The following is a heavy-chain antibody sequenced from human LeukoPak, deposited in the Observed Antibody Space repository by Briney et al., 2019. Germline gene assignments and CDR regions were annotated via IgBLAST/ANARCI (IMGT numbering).Heavy chain of an antibody. CDR3: ARDGGQYSIDAFDI. Sequence: PGGSLRLSCAASGFTVSSNYMSWVRQAPGKGLEWVSVIYSGGSTYYADSVKGRFTISRDNSKNTLYLQMDSLRAEDTAAYYCARDGGQYSIDAFDIWGQGTMVTVSS. CDR2: IYSGGST. CDR1: GFTVSSNY. J-gene: IGHJ3*02. V-gene: IGHV3-53*01. D-gene: IGHD5-18*01.